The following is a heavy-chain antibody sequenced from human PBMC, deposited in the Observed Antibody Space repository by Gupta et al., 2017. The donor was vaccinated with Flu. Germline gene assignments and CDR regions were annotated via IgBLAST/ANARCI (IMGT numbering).Heavy chain of an antibody. CDR3: ATELREYVWGTSRSEAFDV. Sequence: EVQLVESGGGLMQPGGSLRLFCATSGITVRSTHMSWVRQAPGKGLEWVAVMYNDAGAYYADSVEGRFTIAKDKLKDTLYLQMNNLRVEDSAVYYCATELREYVWGTSRSEAFDVWGQGTMVTVSS. CDR1: GITVRSTH. D-gene: IGHD3-16*01. CDR2: MYNDAGA. J-gene: IGHJ3*01. V-gene: IGHV3-53*01.